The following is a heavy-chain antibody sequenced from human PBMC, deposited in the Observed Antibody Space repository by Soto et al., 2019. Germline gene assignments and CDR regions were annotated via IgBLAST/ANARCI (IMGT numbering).Heavy chain of an antibody. V-gene: IGHV1-2*02. CDR3: ARESVGATATLDYYYFYMDV. J-gene: IGHJ6*03. Sequence: QVQLVQSGAEVKKPGASVTVSCKASGYRFSDYYLHWVRQAPGQGPEWMGWMNPNSGDTKYAQKFKGRVTMTRDTSVRTAFMELNWLKSDDTAVYYCARESVGATATLDYYYFYMDVWGIGTKVTVSS. CDR2: MNPNSGDT. CDR1: GYRFSDYY. D-gene: IGHD1-26*01.